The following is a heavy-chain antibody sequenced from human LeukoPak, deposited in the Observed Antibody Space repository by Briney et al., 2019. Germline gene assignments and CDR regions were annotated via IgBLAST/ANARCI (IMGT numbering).Heavy chain of an antibody. Sequence: GASVKVSCKASGYTFNSYYIHWVRQAPRQGLEWMGLINPSGGNTNYAQNFQGRVTMTRDTSTSTVYMGLSSLRSEDTAVYYCARVRDGYNDAYDIWGQGTMVTVPS. V-gene: IGHV1-46*02. CDR1: GYTFNSYY. CDR3: ARVRDGYNDAYDI. J-gene: IGHJ3*02. CDR2: INPSGGNT. D-gene: IGHD5-24*01.